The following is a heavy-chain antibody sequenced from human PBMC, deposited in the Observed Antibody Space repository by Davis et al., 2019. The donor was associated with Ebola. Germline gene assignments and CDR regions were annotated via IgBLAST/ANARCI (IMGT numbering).Heavy chain of an antibody. CDR3: AKDKGKYKYYFDY. Sequence: GGSLRLSCAASGFTFSSYGMHWVRQAPGKGLEWVAVIWYDGSNKYYADSVKGRFTISRDNSKNTLYLQMNSLRAEDTAVYYCAKDKGKYKYYFDYWGQGTLVTVSS. CDR1: GFTFSSYG. V-gene: IGHV3-30*02. D-gene: IGHD1-1*01. J-gene: IGHJ4*02. CDR2: IWYDGSNK.